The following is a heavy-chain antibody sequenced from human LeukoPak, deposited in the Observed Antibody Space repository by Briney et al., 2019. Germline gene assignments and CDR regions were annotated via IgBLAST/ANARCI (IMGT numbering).Heavy chain of an antibody. CDR1: GGSISSYY. CDR2: IYYSGST. V-gene: IGHV4-59*01. Sequence: PSETLSLTCTVSGGSISSYYWSWIRQPPGKGLEWIGYIYYSGSTNYNPSLKSRVTISVDTSKNQFSLKLSSVTAADTAVYYCARVGVTMVRGVISGWWFDPWGQGTLVTVSS. CDR3: ARVGVTMVRGVISGWWFDP. J-gene: IGHJ5*02. D-gene: IGHD3-10*01.